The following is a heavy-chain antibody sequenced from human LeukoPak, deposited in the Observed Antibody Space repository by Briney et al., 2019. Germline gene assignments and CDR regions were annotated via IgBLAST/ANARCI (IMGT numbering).Heavy chain of an antibody. D-gene: IGHD4-17*01. CDR2: ISYDGSNK. CDR3: ARGGLMTTVTTYDY. CDR1: GFTFSRYA. V-gene: IGHV3-30-3*01. J-gene: IGHJ4*02. Sequence: GGSLRLSCAASGFTFSRYAMHWVRQAPGKGLEWVAVISYDGSNKYYADSVKGRFTISRDNSKNTLYLQMNSLGAEDTAVYYCARGGLMTTVTTYDYWGQGTLVTASS.